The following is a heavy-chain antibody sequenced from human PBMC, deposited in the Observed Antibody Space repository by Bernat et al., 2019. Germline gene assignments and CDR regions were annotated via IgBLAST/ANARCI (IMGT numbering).Heavy chain of an antibody. CDR3: ARDPHITMIHFDY. V-gene: IGHV3-33*01. CDR1: GCTFSSYG. CDR2: IWYDGSNE. D-gene: IGHD3-22*01. J-gene: IGHJ4*02. Sequence: QVQLVESGGGVVQPGRSLRLSCAASGCTFSSYGMHWVRQAPGKGLEWVAVIWYDGSNEYYADSVKGRFTISRDNSKNTLYLQMTSLRAEDTAVYYCARDPHITMIHFDYWGQGTLVTVSS.